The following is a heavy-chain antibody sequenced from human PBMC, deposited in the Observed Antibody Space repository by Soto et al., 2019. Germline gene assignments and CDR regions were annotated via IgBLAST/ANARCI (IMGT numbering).Heavy chain of an antibody. CDR1: GFTFSSYG. J-gene: IGHJ4*02. CDR2: IWYDGSNK. V-gene: IGHV3-33*01. Sequence: GGSLRLSCAASGFTFSSYGMHWVRQAPGKGLEWVAVIWYDGSNKYYADSVKGRFTISRDNSKNTLYLQMNSLRAEDTAVYYCARDWNSSGWYLGDYWGQGTLVTVSS. D-gene: IGHD6-19*01. CDR3: ARDWNSSGWYLGDY.